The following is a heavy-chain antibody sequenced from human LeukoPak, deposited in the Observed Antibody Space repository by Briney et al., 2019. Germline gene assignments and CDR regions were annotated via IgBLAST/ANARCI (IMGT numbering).Heavy chain of an antibody. D-gene: IGHD4-11*01. V-gene: IGHV4-59*01. CDR3: ARDYGAVTTYR. CDR2: IYYSGST. Sequence: SETLSLTCPVSGGSISSYYWSWLRQPPAKGLEWIGYIYYSGSTNYNPSLQSRVTISVDTSKNQFSLKLSSVTAADTAVYYCARDYGAVTTYRWGQGTLVTVSS. CDR1: GGSISSYY. J-gene: IGHJ5*02.